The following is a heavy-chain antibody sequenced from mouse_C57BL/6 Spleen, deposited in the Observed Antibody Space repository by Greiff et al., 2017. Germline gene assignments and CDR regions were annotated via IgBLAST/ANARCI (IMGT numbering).Heavy chain of an antibody. CDR1: GYTFTGYW. D-gene: IGHD1-1*01. V-gene: IGHV1-9*01. J-gene: IGHJ4*01. Sequence: VQLQQSGAELMKPGASVKLSCKATGYTFTGYWIEWVKQRPGHGLEWIGEILPGSGSTNYNEKFKGKATFTADTSSNPAYMQLSSLTTEDSAIYYCARSGSSSFYAVAYWGQGTLVTVSS. CDR3: ARSGSSSFYAVAY. CDR2: ILPGSGST.